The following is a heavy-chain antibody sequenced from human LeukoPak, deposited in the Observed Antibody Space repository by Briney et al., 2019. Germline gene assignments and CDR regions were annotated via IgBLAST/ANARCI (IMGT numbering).Heavy chain of an antibody. J-gene: IGHJ4*02. V-gene: IGHV3-23*01. D-gene: IGHD3-9*01. Sequence: PGGSLRLSCAASGFTFSSYAMSWVRQAPGKGLEWVSAISGSGGSTYYADSVKGRFTISRDNSKNTLYLQMNSLRAGDTAVYYCAKSHDILTGFGDYWGQGTLVTVSS. CDR3: AKSHDILTGFGDY. CDR1: GFTFSSYA. CDR2: ISGSGGST.